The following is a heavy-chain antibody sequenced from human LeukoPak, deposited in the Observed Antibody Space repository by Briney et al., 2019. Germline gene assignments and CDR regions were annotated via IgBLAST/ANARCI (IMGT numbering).Heavy chain of an antibody. D-gene: IGHD1-26*01. CDR2: IYYSGST. Sequence: SETLSLTCTVSGGSISSYYWSWIRQPPGKGLEWIGYIYYSGSTNYNPSLKSRVTISVDTSKNQFSLKLSSVTAADTAVYYCARGWREDYFDYWGQGTLVTVSS. CDR3: ARGWREDYFDY. V-gene: IGHV4-59*01. J-gene: IGHJ4*02. CDR1: GGSISSYY.